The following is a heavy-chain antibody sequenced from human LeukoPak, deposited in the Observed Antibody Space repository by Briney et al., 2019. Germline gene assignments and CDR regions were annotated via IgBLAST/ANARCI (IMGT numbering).Heavy chain of an antibody. J-gene: IGHJ3*02. CDR2: ISSNGGST. CDR1: GFTFSSYA. V-gene: IGHV3-64*01. CDR3: ARGQVGAINDAFDI. Sequence: PGGSLRLSCAASGFTFSSYAMHWVRQAPGKGLEYVSGISSNGGSTYYASSVKGRFTISRDNSKNTLYLQMGSLRAEDMAVYYCARGQVGAINDAFDIWGQGTMVTVSS. D-gene: IGHD1-26*01.